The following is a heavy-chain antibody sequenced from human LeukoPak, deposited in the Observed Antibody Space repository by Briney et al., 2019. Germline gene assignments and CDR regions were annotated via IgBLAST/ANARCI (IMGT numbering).Heavy chain of an antibody. CDR2: TYYSGST. CDR3: AKSYGSGILYYYGMDV. CDR1: GGSISSGGYY. V-gene: IGHV4-31*03. J-gene: IGHJ6*02. D-gene: IGHD3-10*01. Sequence: PSETLSLTCTVSGGSISSGGYYWSWIRQHPGKGLEWIGYTYYSGSTYYNPSLKSRVTISVDTSKNQFSLKLSSVTAADTAVYYCAKSYGSGILYYYGMDVWGQGTTVTVSS.